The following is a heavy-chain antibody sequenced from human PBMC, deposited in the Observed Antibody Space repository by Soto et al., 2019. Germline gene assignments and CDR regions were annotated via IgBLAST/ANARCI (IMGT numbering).Heavy chain of an antibody. CDR1: GGSIRSSSYY. D-gene: IGHD3-10*01. V-gene: IGHV4-39*01. CDR3: ARFPDWGSGTD. CDR2: VFYNGNT. Sequence: QVQLQESGPRLVKPSETLSLTCTVSGGSIRSSSYYCVWIRQPPGKGLEWIGSVFYNGNTYYSPSLKSRITISVDTSQNQFSLRLYSVTAADTALAHCARFPDWGSGTDWRQGIPVNVSS. J-gene: IGHJ4*02.